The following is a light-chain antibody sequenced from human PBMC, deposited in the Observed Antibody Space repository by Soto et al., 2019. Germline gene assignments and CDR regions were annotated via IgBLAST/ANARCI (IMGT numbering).Light chain of an antibody. Sequence: DIQMTQSPSTLSASVGDRVTITCRASQSISYWLAWYQQKPGKAPTVLIYKASTLESGVPSRLSGSGSGTECTLTVSSLQPDDLATYYCQQYNSYSITFGGGTKVQIK. J-gene: IGKJ4*01. CDR2: KAS. CDR3: QQYNSYSIT. V-gene: IGKV1-5*03. CDR1: QSISYW.